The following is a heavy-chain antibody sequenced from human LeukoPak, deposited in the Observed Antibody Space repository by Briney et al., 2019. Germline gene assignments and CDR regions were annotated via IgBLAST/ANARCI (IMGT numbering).Heavy chain of an antibody. J-gene: IGHJ6*03. Sequence: ASARVSCKASGDTLTIYAINWVRDATGQGLEWVGCISAYNGNTNYTQKLQDRLTMNTDPHTSRAYKELGSLSSNDAAVYYCARESNQRDSGSFVYYYYMDVWGKGTTVTIS. CDR1: GDTLTIYA. CDR3: ARESNQRDSGSFVYYYYMDV. V-gene: IGHV1-18*01. CDR2: ISAYNGNT. D-gene: IGHD1-26*01.